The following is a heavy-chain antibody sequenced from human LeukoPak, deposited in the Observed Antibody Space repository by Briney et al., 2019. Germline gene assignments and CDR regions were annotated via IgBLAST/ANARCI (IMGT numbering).Heavy chain of an antibody. D-gene: IGHD2-15*01. J-gene: IGHJ5*02. Sequence: PSETLSLTCAVSGGSISSSNWWSWVRQPPGKGLEWIGEIYHSGSTNYNPSLKSRVTISVDKSKNQFSLELSSVTAADTAVYYCARVHLRYCSGGSCYSNWFDPWGQGTLVTVSS. CDR1: GGSISSSNW. CDR3: ARVHLRYCSGGSCYSNWFDP. CDR2: IYHSGST. V-gene: IGHV4-4*02.